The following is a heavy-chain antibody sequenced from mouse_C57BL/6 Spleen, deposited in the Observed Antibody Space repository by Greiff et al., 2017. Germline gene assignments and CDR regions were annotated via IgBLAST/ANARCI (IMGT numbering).Heavy chain of an antibody. D-gene: IGHD2-3*01. J-gene: IGHJ4*01. CDR2: IYPGDGDT. Sequence: QVQLQQSGPELVKPGASVKISCKASGYAFSSSWMNWVKQRPGKGLEWIGRIYPGDGDTNYNGKFKGKATLTADKSSSTAYKQLSSLTSEDAAVYFCAREGNDGYLYYYAMDYWGQGTSVTVSS. CDR3: AREGNDGYLYYYAMDY. CDR1: GYAFSSSW. V-gene: IGHV1-82*01.